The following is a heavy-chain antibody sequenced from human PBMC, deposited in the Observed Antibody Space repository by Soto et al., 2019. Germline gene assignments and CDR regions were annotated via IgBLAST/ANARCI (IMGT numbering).Heavy chain of an antibody. CDR3: ARVESIAARRYYYGMDV. Sequence: SVKVSCKASGGTFSSYAISWVRQAPGQGLEWMGGIIPIFGTANYAQKFQGRVTITADESTSTAYMELSSLRSEDTAVYYCARVESIAARRYYYGMDVWCQGTTVTVSS. CDR1: GGTFSSYA. D-gene: IGHD6-6*01. CDR2: IIPIFGTA. V-gene: IGHV1-69*13. J-gene: IGHJ6*02.